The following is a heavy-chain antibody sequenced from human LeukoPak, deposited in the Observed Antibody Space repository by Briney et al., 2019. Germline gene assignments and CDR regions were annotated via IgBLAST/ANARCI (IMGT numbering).Heavy chain of an antibody. Sequence: PGGSLRLSCAASGFTFSSYALSWVRQASGKGLEWVSGVSGSGTTYYSDSVKGRLTISRDNSKNTLYLQMKSLRAEDTAVYYCAKAVRGAFVAFDYWGQGTLVTVSS. V-gene: IGHV3-23*01. CDR3: AKAVRGAFVAFDY. D-gene: IGHD3-10*01. J-gene: IGHJ4*02. CDR1: GFTFSSYA. CDR2: VSGSGTT.